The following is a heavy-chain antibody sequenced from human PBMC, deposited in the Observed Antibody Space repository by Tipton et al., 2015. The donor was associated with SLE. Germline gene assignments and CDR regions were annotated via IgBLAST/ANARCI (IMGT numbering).Heavy chain of an antibody. J-gene: IGHJ4*02. Sequence: LRLSCTVSGGSISSGSYYWSWIRQPAGKGLEWIGRIYTSGSTNYNPSLKSRVTISVDTSKNQFPLKLSSVTAADTAVYYCARDLTGLGFDYWGQGTLVTVSS. V-gene: IGHV4-61*02. CDR2: IYTSGST. CDR3: ARDLTGLGFDY. CDR1: GGSISSGSYY. D-gene: IGHD1-20*01.